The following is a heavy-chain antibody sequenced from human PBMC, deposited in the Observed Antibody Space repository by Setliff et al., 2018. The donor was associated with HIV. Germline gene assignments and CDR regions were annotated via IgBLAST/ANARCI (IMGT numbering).Heavy chain of an antibody. CDR1: GFTFSSYE. CDR2: ISSRGSNI. J-gene: IGHJ4*03. CDR3: ARSPQGGYFDY. V-gene: IGHV3-48*03. Sequence: GGSLRLSCAGSGFTFSSYEMNWVRQAPGKGLEWVSYISSRGSNIYYADSVKGRFTISRDNAKNSLYLQMNSLRVEDTAVYYCARSPQGGYFDYWGQGTLVTVSS.